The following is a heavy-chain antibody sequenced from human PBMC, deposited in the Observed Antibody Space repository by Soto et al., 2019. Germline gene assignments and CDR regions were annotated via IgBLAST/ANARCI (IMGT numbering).Heavy chain of an antibody. D-gene: IGHD5-12*01. Sequence: QVHLQQWGAGLLKPSDTLSLTCDVYGGSFSRYYWNWIRQPPGKGLEWLGEINHSGSTNYNPSLESRVTISLDTSKTQFSLKLTSVTAADTAVYYCARGEGRLVGTWFDPWGQGTLVTVSS. CDR3: ARGEGRLVGTWFDP. CDR2: INHSGST. V-gene: IGHV4-34*01. CDR1: GGSFSRYY. J-gene: IGHJ5*02.